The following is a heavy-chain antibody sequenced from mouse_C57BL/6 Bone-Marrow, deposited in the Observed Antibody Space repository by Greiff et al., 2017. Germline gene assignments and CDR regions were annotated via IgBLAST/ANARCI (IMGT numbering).Heavy chain of an antibody. CDR1: GYTFTDYN. Sequence: EVQLQQSGPELVKPGASVKISCKASGYTFTDYNMAWVKQSHGKSLEWIGAINPNNGGTIYNQKFKGKATLTVDKSSSTAYMELRSLTSEDTEVDYCARGYYGSGLFAYWGQGTLVTVSA. J-gene: IGHJ3*01. CDR2: INPNNGGT. CDR3: ARGYYGSGLFAY. D-gene: IGHD1-1*01. V-gene: IGHV1-18*01.